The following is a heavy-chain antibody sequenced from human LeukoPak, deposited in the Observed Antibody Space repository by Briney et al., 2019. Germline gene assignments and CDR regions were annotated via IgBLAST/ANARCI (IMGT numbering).Heavy chain of an antibody. CDR2: TYYSGST. CDR1: GGSINNIYY. J-gene: IGHJ4*02. Sequence: SETLSLTCFVSGGSINNIYYWGWIRQPPGKGLEWIGSTYYSGSTYYNPSLESRVTISLDTSSNQFSLRLTSVTAADAAVYYCARLGGDMRAEYWGQGTLVSVSS. D-gene: IGHD4-17*01. CDR3: ARLGGDMRAEY. V-gene: IGHV4-39*01.